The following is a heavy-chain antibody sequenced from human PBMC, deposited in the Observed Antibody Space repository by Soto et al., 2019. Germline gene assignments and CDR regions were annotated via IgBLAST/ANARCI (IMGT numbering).Heavy chain of an antibody. CDR3: ARTYHYYSCGKTYFYYGMDV. Sequence: QVQLVQSGAEVKKPGSSVKVSCKASGGTFDNYAITWVGQAPGQGLEWMAGIIPMLDSANYAEKFQDRVTITADESTSTAYMEVSSLRSEDTAVYYCARTYHYYSCGKTYFYYGMDVW. CDR1: GGTFDNYA. V-gene: IGHV1-69*12. CDR2: IIPMLDSA. J-gene: IGHJ6*01. D-gene: IGHD3-22*01.